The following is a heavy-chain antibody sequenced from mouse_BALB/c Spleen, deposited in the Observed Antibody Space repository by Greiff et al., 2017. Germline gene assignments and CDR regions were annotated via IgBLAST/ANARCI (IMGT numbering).Heavy chain of an antibody. D-gene: IGHD1-1*01. CDR2: ISYSGST. CDR3: ARERYQHYYAMDY. V-gene: IGHV3-2*02. CDR1: GYSITSDYA. J-gene: IGHJ4*01. Sequence: EVMLVESGPGLVKPSQSLSLTCTVTGYSITSDYALNWIRQFPGNKLEWMGYISYSGSTSYNPSLKSRISITRDTSKNQFFLQLNSVTTEDTATYYCARERYQHYYAMDYWGQGTSVTVSS.